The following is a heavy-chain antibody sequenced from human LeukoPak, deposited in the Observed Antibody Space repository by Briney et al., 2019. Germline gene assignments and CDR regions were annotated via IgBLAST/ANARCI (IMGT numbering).Heavy chain of an antibody. Sequence: WGSLRLSCAASGLTFSSYAMSWVRQAPGKGLEWVSGISGSGGSTYYADSVKGRFTISRDNSKNTLYLQMNSLRAEDTAVFYCAAGGDYPHFDYWGQGTLVADSS. CDR2: ISGSGGST. CDR1: GLTFSSYA. CDR3: AAGGDYPHFDY. V-gene: IGHV3-23*01. D-gene: IGHD4-17*01. J-gene: IGHJ4*02.